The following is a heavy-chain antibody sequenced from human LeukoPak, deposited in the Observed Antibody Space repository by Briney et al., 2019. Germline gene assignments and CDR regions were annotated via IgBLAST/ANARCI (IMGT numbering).Heavy chain of an antibody. D-gene: IGHD6-13*01. V-gene: IGHV3-21*01. CDR1: GFTFSSHN. Sequence: GGSLRLSCAASGFTFSSHNMNWVRQAPMKGLEWVSSIGTDGSYIYYADSVQGRFTISRDNAKNSLYLQMNSLTAEDTAVYYCARKMKAGDRVGTFDIWGQGTMVTVSS. CDR2: IGTDGSYI. J-gene: IGHJ3*02. CDR3: ARKMKAGDRVGTFDI.